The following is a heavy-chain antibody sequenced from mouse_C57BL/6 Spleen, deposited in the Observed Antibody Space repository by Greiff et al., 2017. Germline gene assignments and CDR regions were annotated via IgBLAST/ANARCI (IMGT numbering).Heavy chain of an antibody. CDR2: IDPEDGDT. V-gene: IGHV14-1*01. Sequence: EVQLQESGAELVRPGASVKLSCTASGFNIKDYYMHWVKQRPEQGLEWIGRIDPEDGDTEYAPKFQGKATMTADTSSNTAYLQLSSLTSEDTAVYYCTTSYYGSRNAMDYWGQGTSVTVSS. J-gene: IGHJ4*01. CDR3: TTSYYGSRNAMDY. CDR1: GFNIKDYY. D-gene: IGHD1-1*01.